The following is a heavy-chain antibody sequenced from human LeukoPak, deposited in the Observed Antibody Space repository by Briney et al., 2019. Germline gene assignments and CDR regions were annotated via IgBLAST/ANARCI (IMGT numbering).Heavy chain of an antibody. CDR2: IYTSGST. Sequence: PSETLSLTCTVSGGSISSYYWSWIRQPAGKGLEWIGRIYTSGSTNYNPSLKSRVTMSVDTSKNQFSLKLSSVTAADTAVYYCARADSSGWAVWAADAFDIWGQGTMVTVSS. D-gene: IGHD6-19*01. CDR1: GGSISSYY. CDR3: ARADSSGWAVWAADAFDI. J-gene: IGHJ3*02. V-gene: IGHV4-4*07.